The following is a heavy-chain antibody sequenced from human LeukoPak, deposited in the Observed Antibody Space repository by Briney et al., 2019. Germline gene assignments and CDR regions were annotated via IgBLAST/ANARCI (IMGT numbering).Heavy chain of an antibody. J-gene: IGHJ5*02. D-gene: IGHD3-22*01. CDR3: ARDGYYYDSSGYYYDWFDP. CDR2: IIPIFGTA. CDR1: GGTFSSYA. V-gene: IGHV1-69*06. Sequence: GASVKVSCEASGGTFSSYAISWVRQAPGQRLEWMGRIIPIFGTANDAQKFQGRVTITADKSTSTAYMELSSLRSEDTAVYYCARDGYYYDSSGYYYDWFDPWGQGTLVTVSS.